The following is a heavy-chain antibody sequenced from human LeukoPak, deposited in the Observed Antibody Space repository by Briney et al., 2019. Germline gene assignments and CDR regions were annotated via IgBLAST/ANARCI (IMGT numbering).Heavy chain of an antibody. CDR1: GFDFSSHA. CDR3: AKDQSYYDFWSAPRNAFDI. Sequence: PGGSLRLSCVASGFDFSSHAITWVRQAPGKGLEWVSSFNDTGSSAYYADSVKGRFTISRDNSKNTLYLQMTILRAEDTAVYYCAKDQSYYDFWSAPRNAFDIWGQGTMVTVSS. CDR2: FNDTGSSA. V-gene: IGHV3-23*01. D-gene: IGHD3-3*01. J-gene: IGHJ3*02.